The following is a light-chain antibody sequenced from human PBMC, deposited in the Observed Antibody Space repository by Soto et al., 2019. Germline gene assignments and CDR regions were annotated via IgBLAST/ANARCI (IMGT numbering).Light chain of an antibody. Sequence: QAVVTQPPSASGTPGQRVTISCSGSSSNIGSNFVYWYQQLPGTAPKLLIYSNNQRPSGVPDRFSGSKSGTSASLAISGLRSEDEADYYCAAWDGSLSGLVFGGGTKLTVL. CDR3: AAWDGSLSGLV. J-gene: IGLJ3*02. CDR1: SSNIGSNF. V-gene: IGLV1-47*02. CDR2: SNN.